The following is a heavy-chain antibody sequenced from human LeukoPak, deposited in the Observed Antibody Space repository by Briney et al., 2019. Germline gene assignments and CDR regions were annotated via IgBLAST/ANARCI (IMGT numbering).Heavy chain of an antibody. CDR1: GFTFSDYE. CDR3: ARDGLWDGMDA. J-gene: IGHJ6*02. D-gene: IGHD3-16*01. V-gene: IGHV3-48*03. CDR2: ITSSGGTI. Sequence: PGGSLRLSCAASGFTFSDYEMNWVRQAPGKGLQWVSYITSSGGTIHYAGSVKGRFTISRDNAKNSLYLQMNSLRAEDTAVYYCARDGLWDGMDAWGQGTTVTVSS.